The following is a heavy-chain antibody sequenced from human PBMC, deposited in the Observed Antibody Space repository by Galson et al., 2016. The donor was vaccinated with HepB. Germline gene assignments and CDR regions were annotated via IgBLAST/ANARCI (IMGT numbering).Heavy chain of an antibody. J-gene: IGHJ4*02. Sequence: SLRLSCAASGFIFFNYDMHWVRQAPGKGLEWVANIPYDGGYQYYADSVKCRFTIPRDNSKNMVYLQMNSLRAEDSAVYYCARNLDNMGRVVITTFTFDFWGQGTLVTVSS. V-gene: IGHV3-30-3*01. D-gene: IGHD3-22*01. CDR1: GFIFFNYD. CDR2: IPYDGGYQ. CDR3: ARNLDNMGRVVITTFTFDF.